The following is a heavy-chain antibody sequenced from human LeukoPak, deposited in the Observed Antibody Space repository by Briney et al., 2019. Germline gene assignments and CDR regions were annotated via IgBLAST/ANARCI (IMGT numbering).Heavy chain of an antibody. D-gene: IGHD3-10*01. CDR2: SSGSGGTI. J-gene: IGHJ3*02. V-gene: IGHV3-48*04. CDR1: GFTFSTYS. CDR3: ARSSGGTFDI. Sequence: PGGSLRLSCTASGFTFSTYSMNWVRQAPGKGLEWVSYSSGSGGTIYYGDSVKGRFTISRDNAKNSLYLQMNSLRAEDTAVYYCARSSGGTFDIWGQGTMVTVSS.